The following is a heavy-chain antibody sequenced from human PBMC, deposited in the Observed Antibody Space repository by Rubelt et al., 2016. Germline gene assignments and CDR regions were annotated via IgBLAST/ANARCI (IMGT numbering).Heavy chain of an antibody. CDR3: AREITPADLD. CDR1: GFTFSSYA. CDR2: ISYDGSNK. D-gene: IGHD2-2*01. V-gene: IGHV3-30*04. J-gene: IGHJ4*02. Sequence: QVQLVESGGGVVQPGRSLRLSCAASGFTFSSYAMHWVRQAPGKGLEWVAVISYDGSNKYYADSVKGLFTISGDNSKNTLYLQRNSLRAEDTAVYYCAREITPADLDWGQGTLVTVSS.